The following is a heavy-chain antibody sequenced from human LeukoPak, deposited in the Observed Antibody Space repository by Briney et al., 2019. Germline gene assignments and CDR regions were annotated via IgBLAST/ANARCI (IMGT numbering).Heavy chain of an antibody. CDR1: GGSFRGYY. Sequence: SDTLSLTCALYGGSFRGYYWICIRQPPGKGREWIGKINHSGSTNYKPCLKIRVTISVDTSKNQFSLKLSSVTAADTAVYYCARPGRWLVPYFDYWGQGTLVTVSS. V-gene: IGHV4-34*01. CDR3: ARPGRWLVPYFDY. J-gene: IGHJ4*02. CDR2: INHSGST. D-gene: IGHD6-19*01.